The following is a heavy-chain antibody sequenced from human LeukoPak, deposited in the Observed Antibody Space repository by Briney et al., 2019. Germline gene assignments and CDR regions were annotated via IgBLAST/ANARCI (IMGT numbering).Heavy chain of an antibody. Sequence: GASVKVSCKASGGTFSSYAISWVRQAPGQGLEWMGGIIPIFGPANYAQKFQGRVTITADESTSTAYMELSSLRSEDTAVYYCARSRDDILTGYIYYYYMDVWGKGTTVTVSS. D-gene: IGHD3-9*01. CDR2: IIPIFGPA. J-gene: IGHJ6*03. V-gene: IGHV1-69*13. CDR1: GGTFSSYA. CDR3: ARSRDDILTGYIYYYYMDV.